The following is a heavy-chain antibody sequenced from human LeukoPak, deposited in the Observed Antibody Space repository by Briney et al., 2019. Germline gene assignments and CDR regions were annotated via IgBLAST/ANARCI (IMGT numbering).Heavy chain of an antibody. CDR3: AREVTGSYLDY. CDR1: GGPISSGGYY. CDR2: IYYSGST. Sequence: SETLSLTCTVSGGPISSGGYYWSWIRQHPGKGLKWIGYIYYSGSTYYNPSLKSRVTISVDTSKDQFSLKLSSVTAADTAVYYCAREVTGSYLDYWGQGTLVTVSS. J-gene: IGHJ4*02. V-gene: IGHV4-31*03. D-gene: IGHD3-10*01.